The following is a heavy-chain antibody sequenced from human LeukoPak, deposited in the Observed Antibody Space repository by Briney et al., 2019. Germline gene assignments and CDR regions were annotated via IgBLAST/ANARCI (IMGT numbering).Heavy chain of an antibody. D-gene: IGHD5-24*01. CDR3: ASLRRDGYNCNY. V-gene: IGHV4-30-4*08. CDR1: GGSISSGDYY. J-gene: IGHJ4*02. CDR2: IYYSGST. Sequence: PSETLSLTCTVSGGSISSGDYYWSWIRQPPGKGLEWIGYIYYSGSTYYNPSLKSRVTISVDTSKNQFSLKPSSVTAADTAVYYCASLRRDGYNCNYWGQGTLVTVSS.